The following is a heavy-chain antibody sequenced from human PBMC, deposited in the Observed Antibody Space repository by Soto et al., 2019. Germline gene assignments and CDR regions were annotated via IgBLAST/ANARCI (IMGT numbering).Heavy chain of an antibody. CDR3: ARGANVLLWFGESTPGYYGMDV. CDR1: GGSISSYY. V-gene: IGHV4-59*01. J-gene: IGHJ6*02. CDR2: IYYSGST. Sequence: TLSLTCTVSGGSISSYYCSWIRQPPGKGLEWSGYIYYSGSTNYNPSLKSRVTISVDTSKNQFSLKLSSVTAADTAVYYCARGANVLLWFGESTPGYYGMDVWGQGTTVTVSS. D-gene: IGHD3-10*01.